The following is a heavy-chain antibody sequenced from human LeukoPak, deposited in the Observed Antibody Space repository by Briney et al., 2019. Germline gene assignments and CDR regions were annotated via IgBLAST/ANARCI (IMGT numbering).Heavy chain of an antibody. Sequence: ASVKVSCKASGYTFTSYGISWVRQAPGQGLEWMGWISAYNGNTNYAQKLQGRVTMTTDTSTSTAYMELRSLRSGDTAVYYCAREVAPRKWRFLEWYHYYYYYMDVWGKGTTVTVSS. D-gene: IGHD3-3*01. J-gene: IGHJ6*03. CDR2: ISAYNGNT. CDR1: GYTFTSYG. CDR3: AREVAPRKWRFLEWYHYYYYYMDV. V-gene: IGHV1-18*01.